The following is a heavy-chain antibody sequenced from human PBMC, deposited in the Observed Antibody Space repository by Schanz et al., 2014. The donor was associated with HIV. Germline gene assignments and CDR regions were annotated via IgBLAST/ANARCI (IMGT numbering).Heavy chain of an antibody. J-gene: IGHJ4*02. CDR3: ARLRTYDSADY. CDR1: GGSISSGGYY. Sequence: QVQLQESGPGLVKPSQTLSLTCTVSGGSISSGGYYWSWIRQHPGKGLEWIGYIYYTGNTYYNPPLKSRVTIPQDTSKNHFSLKLSSVTAADTAVYYCARLRTYDSADYWGQGTLVTVSS. CDR2: IYYTGNT. D-gene: IGHD3-22*01. V-gene: IGHV4-31*03.